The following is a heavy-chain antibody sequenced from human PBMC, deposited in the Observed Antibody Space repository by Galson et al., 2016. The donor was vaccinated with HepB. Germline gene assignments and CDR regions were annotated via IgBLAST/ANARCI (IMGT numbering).Heavy chain of an antibody. CDR3: ASRRALGSGTYYNVLDV. Sequence: SSGSTIYYADSVKGRFTISRDNAKNSLFLQMNSLRADDTAAYYCASRRALGSGTYYNVLDVWGQGTTVTVSS. V-gene: IGHV3-11*04. CDR2: SSGSTI. J-gene: IGHJ6*02. D-gene: IGHD3-10*01.